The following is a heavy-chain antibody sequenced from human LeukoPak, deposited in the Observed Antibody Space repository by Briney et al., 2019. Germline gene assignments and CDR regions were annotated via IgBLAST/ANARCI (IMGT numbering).Heavy chain of an antibody. CDR1: GYTFNGYY. CDR3: ATERGVVTGPADY. CDR2: INPKSGST. D-gene: IGHD3-9*01. J-gene: IGHJ4*02. V-gene: IGHV1-2*02. Sequence: ASVKVSCKASGYTFNGYYMNWVRQAPGQGLEWMGWINPKSGSTNYAQKFQGRVTMTRDTSINTAYMELSSLRSDDTALYYCATERGVVTGPADYWGQGTLVTVSS.